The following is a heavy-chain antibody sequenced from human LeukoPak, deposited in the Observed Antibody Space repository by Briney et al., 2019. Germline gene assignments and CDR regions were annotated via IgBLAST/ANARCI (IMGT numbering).Heavy chain of an antibody. CDR1: GGTLNTYS. J-gene: IGHJ5*02. Sequence: GASVKVSCKASGGTLNTYSINWVRQAPGQGLEWMGGILPTFGTPHYAKKFQTRVTISADISTTTAYLELTSLRSDDTAVYYCARDSDYGDCGGWFDPWGQGTLVTVSS. D-gene: IGHD4-17*01. CDR3: ARDSDYGDCGGWFDP. V-gene: IGHV1-69*06. CDR2: ILPTFGTP.